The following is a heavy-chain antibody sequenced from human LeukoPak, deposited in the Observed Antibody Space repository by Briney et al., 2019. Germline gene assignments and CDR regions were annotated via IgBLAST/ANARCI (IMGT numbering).Heavy chain of an antibody. J-gene: IGHJ4*02. Sequence: GASVKVSCKASGYTFTDCYVHWVRQAPGQGLEWMGGILPIVNTADYAQKFQGRVTITADESTSTAYMDLSSLRSEDTAVYYCARLTIGDYGDRESGFDYWGQGILVTVSS. CDR1: GYTFTDCY. D-gene: IGHD4-17*01. CDR3: ARLTIGDYGDRESGFDY. CDR2: ILPIVNTA. V-gene: IGHV1-69*13.